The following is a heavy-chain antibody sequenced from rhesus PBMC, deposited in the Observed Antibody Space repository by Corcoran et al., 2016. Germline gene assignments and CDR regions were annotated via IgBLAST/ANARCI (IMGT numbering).Heavy chain of an antibody. CDR2: LYGSSTST. CDR3: ARSGGYSGSWDYFDY. D-gene: IGHD6-25*01. Sequence: QVQLQESCPGVVKPSATLSFTCAVSGGSIRDSYRWSWLRQPPGQGLAWIGYLYGSSTSTNYNPSLKSRVTISKDTSKNQFSWKLSSVTAAETAVYYCARSGGYSGSWDYFDYWGQGVLVTVSS. J-gene: IGHJ4*01. CDR1: GGSIRDSYR. V-gene: IGHV4S10*01.